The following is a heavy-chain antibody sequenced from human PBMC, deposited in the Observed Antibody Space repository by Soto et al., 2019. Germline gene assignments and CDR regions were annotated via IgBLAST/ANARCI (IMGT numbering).Heavy chain of an antibody. Sequence: EVHLLESGGGLVQPGGSLRLSCAASGFTFSSYAMNWVRQAPGKGPEWVSAISGGGGSTYYTDSVKGRFTISRDNSKNTLYLQMNSLRAEDTALYYCAKSPGGYDYIWGSYPPRGYFDYWGQGTLVTVSS. J-gene: IGHJ4*02. D-gene: IGHD3-16*02. CDR1: GFTFSSYA. V-gene: IGHV3-23*01. CDR2: ISGGGGST. CDR3: AKSPGGYDYIWGSYPPRGYFDY.